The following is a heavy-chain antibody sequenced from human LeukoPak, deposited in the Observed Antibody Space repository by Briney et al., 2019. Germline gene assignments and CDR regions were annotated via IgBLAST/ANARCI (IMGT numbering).Heavy chain of an antibody. D-gene: IGHD2-15*01. CDR2: IHHGGTT. CDR3: ARRIPSTPFDY. J-gene: IGHJ4*02. CDR1: GGSITSGNW. Sequence: ASETLSLTCAVSGGSITSGNWWTWVRQSPGKGLEWIGEIHHGGTTNYNPSLKSRVTISVDTSKNQFSLKLSSVTAADTAVYYCARRIPSTPFDYWGQGTQVTVSS. V-gene: IGHV4-4*02.